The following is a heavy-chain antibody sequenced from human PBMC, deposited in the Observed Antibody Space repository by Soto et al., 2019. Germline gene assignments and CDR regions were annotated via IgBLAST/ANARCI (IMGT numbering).Heavy chain of an antibody. Sequence: SETLSLTCAVYGGSFSGYYWSWIRQPPGKGLEWIGEINHSGSTNYNPSLKSRVTISVDTSKNQFSLKLSSVTAADTAVYYCARSSGYYTRYDYWGQGTLVTVSS. D-gene: IGHD3-3*01. CDR2: INHSGST. V-gene: IGHV4-34*01. CDR1: GGSFSGYY. CDR3: ARSSGYYTRYDY. J-gene: IGHJ4*02.